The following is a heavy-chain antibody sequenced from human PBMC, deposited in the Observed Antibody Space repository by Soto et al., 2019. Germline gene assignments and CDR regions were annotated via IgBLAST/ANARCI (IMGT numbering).Heavy chain of an antibody. CDR3: ARDGKPKSYSSGWYKYYYYGMDV. Sequence: QVQLVESGGGVVQPGRSLRLSCAASGFTFSSYGMRWVRQAPGKGLEWVAVIWYDGSNKYYADSVKGRFTISRDNSKNTLYLQMNSLRAEDTAVYYCARDGKPKSYSSGWYKYYYYGMDVWGQGTTVTVSS. D-gene: IGHD6-19*01. CDR2: IWYDGSNK. J-gene: IGHJ6*02. V-gene: IGHV3-33*01. CDR1: GFTFSSYG.